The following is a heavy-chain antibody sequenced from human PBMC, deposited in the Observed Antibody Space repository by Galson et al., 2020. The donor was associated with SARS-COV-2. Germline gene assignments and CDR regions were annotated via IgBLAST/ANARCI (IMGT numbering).Heavy chain of an antibody. V-gene: IGHV2-70*11. CDR3: ARIHPCGGDRYWYFDL. J-gene: IGHJ2*01. Sequence: SGPTLVKPTQTLTLTCTFSGFSLSTSGMCVSWIRQPPGKALEWLARIDWDDDKYYSTSLKTRLTISKDTSKNQVVLTMTNMDPVDTATYYCARIHPCGGDRYWYFDLWGRGTLVTVSS. CDR1: GFSLSTSGMC. D-gene: IGHD2-21*02. CDR2: IDWDDDK.